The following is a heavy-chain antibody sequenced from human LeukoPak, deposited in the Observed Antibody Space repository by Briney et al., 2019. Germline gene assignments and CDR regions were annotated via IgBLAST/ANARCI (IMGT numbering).Heavy chain of an antibody. CDR3: ARTIVVVPAAILGPFVY. CDR1: GGSISSGGYY. V-gene: IGHV4-31*03. CDR2: IYYSGST. D-gene: IGHD2-2*02. J-gene: IGHJ4*02. Sequence: SETLSLTCTVSGGSISSGGYYWSWIRQHPGKGLEWIGYIYYSGSTYYNPSLKSRVTISVDTSKNQFSLKLSSVTAADTAVYYCARTIVVVPAAILGPFVYWGQGTLVTVSS.